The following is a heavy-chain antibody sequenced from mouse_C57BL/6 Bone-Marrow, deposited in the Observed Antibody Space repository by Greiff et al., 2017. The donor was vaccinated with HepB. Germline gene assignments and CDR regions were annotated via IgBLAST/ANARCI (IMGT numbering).Heavy chain of an antibody. CDR3: ARAYYYGSNWYFDV. CDR2: TFYSGIT. D-gene: IGHD1-1*01. CDR1: GFSINSDCY. Sequence: EVQLVESGPSLVRPSQTLSLTCTVTGFSINSDCYWIWIRQFPGNKLEYIGYTFYSGITYYNPSLESRTYITRDTSKNQFSLKLSSVTTEDTATYYCARAYYYGSNWYFDVWGTGTTVTVSS. V-gene: IGHV3-3*01. J-gene: IGHJ1*03.